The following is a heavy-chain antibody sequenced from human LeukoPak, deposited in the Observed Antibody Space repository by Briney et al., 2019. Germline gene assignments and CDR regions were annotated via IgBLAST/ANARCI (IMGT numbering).Heavy chain of an antibody. J-gene: IGHJ4*02. V-gene: IGHV1-46*01. D-gene: IGHD2-21*02. CDR2: INPSGGST. CDR1: GYTFTIYY. Sequence: GASVKVSCKASGYTFTIYYMHWVRQAPGQGLDWMGIINPSGGSTSYAQKFQGRVTMTRDTSTSTVYMELSSLRSEDTAVYYCARVPLLNCGGDCYDGDYWGQGTLVTVSS. CDR3: ARVPLLNCGGDCYDGDY.